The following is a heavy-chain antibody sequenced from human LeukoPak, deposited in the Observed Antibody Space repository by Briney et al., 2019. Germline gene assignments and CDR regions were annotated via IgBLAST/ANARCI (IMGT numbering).Heavy chain of an antibody. D-gene: IGHD6-6*01. CDR1: GGSISSYY. J-gene: IGHJ4*02. CDR3: ARAIAARHPFDY. Sequence: SETLSLTCTVSGGSISSYYWSWIRQPPGKGLEWIGYIYYSGSTNYNPSLKSRVTISVDTSKNQFSLKLSSVTAADTAVYYCARAIAARHPFDYWGQGTLVTVSS. CDR2: IYYSGST. V-gene: IGHV4-59*01.